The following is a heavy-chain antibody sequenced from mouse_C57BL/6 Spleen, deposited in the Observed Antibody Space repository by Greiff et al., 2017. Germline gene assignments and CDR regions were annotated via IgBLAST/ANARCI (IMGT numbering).Heavy chain of an antibody. J-gene: IGHJ3*01. CDR2: IYPGSGST. Sequence: QVQLQQPVAELVKPGASVKMSCTASGYTFTSYWITWVKQRPGQGLEWIGDIYPGSGSTNYNEKFKSKATLTVDTSSSTAYLQLSSLTSADSAVYYCARVGGYYSWFAYWGQGTLVTVSA. V-gene: IGHV1-55*01. D-gene: IGHD2-3*01. CDR3: ARVGGYYSWFAY. CDR1: GYTFTSYW.